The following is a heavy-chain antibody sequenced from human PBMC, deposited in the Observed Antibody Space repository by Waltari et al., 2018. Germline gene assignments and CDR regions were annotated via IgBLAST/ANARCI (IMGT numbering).Heavy chain of an antibody. V-gene: IGHV4-31*03. J-gene: IGHJ6*02. CDR1: GGSISSGGYY. CDR3: AREPTQIKTYYYGMDV. CDR2: IYYSGST. Sequence: QVQLQESGPGLVKPSQTLPLTCTVSGGSISSGGYYWSWIRQHPGKGLEWIGYIYYSGSTYYNPSLKSRVTISVDTSKNQFSLKLSSVTAADTAVYYCAREPTQIKTYYYGMDVWGQGTTVTVSS.